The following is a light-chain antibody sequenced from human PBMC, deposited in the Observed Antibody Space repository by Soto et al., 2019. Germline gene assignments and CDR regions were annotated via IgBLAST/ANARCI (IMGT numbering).Light chain of an antibody. Sequence: DIRLTQSPSFLSASVGDRVTITCRASHDINRYLAWYQQKPGKPPKLLIYAASTLHNAVPSRFSGAGSGTEFTLTISSLQPEDFATYYCQQLHIYPRTFGQGTKVEF. J-gene: IGKJ1*01. CDR1: HDINRY. CDR2: AAS. CDR3: QQLHIYPRT. V-gene: IGKV1-9*01.